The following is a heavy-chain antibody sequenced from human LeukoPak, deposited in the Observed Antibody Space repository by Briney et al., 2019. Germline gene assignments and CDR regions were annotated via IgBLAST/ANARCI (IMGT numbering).Heavy chain of an antibody. CDR1: GFDFSHYG. CDR3: ARDTRLYSSGGLFSLQH. J-gene: IGHJ1*01. Sequence: GGSLRLSCTASGFDFSHYGIHWVRQIPGKGLAWVTVISYDGSNENYADSVKGRFTISRDNSKNTLYLQMNSLRAEDTAVYYCARDTRLYSSGGLFSLQHWGQGTLVTVSS. D-gene: IGHD6-19*01. V-gene: IGHV3-30*03. CDR2: ISYDGSNE.